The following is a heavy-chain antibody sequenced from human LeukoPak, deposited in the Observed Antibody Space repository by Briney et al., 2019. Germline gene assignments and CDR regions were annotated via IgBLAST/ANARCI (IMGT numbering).Heavy chain of an antibody. CDR2: FRVDVSNK. Sequence: GGSLRPSCAPSGFTFSTFGMPWVGQSPGKGLEWVAFFRVDVSNKTYADSVKGRITISRDNSKSRLYLQRNSLRPEETVQYYCAKEEVIAAVESVVGDYFDHWGQGTLVTVSS. J-gene: IGHJ4*02. V-gene: IGHV3-30*02. CDR1: GFTFSTFG. CDR3: AKEEVIAAVESVVGDYFDH. D-gene: IGHD4-23*01.